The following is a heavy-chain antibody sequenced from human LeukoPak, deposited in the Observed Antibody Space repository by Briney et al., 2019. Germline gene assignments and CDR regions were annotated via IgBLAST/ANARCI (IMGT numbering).Heavy chain of an antibody. CDR2: IKSDGST. D-gene: IGHD3-22*01. Sequence: GGSLRLSCAASGFTFSSFWMHWVRQAPGKGLVWVSRIKSDGSTNYADSAKGRFTISRDNAKNTVSLQMNSLRAEDTGVYYCARAPSEIGGYYPEYFRHWGQGTLVTVSS. J-gene: IGHJ1*01. CDR1: GFTFSSFW. V-gene: IGHV3-74*01. CDR3: ARAPSEIGGYYPEYFRH.